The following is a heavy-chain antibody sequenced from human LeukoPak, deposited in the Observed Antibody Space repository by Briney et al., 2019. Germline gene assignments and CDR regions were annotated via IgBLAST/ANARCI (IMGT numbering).Heavy chain of an antibody. V-gene: IGHV3-23*01. CDR3: AKDLRVSVLLWFGQRPDNWFDP. J-gene: IGHJ5*02. D-gene: IGHD3-10*01. CDR1: GFTFSSYA. CDR2: IRGSGGST. Sequence: GGSLRLSCAASGFTFSSYAMSWVRQAPGKGLEGSSAIRGSGGSTYYADSVKGRFTISRDNSKNTLYLQMNSLRAEDTAVYYCAKDLRVSVLLWFGQRPDNWFDPWGQGTLVTVSS.